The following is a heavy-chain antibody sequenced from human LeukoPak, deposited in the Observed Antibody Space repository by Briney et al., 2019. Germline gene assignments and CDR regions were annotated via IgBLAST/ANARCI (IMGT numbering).Heavy chain of an antibody. J-gene: IGHJ4*02. CDR3: ARSSPERHYSFDF. CDR1: GVTFSGYS. Sequence: PGGSLRLSCSTSGVTFSGYSMNWVRRAPGKGLEWLSYISASGGTTYYADSVNGRFTISRDNAKNSLFLEMNSLRVDDTAMYFCARSSPERHYSFDFWGRGTLVTVSS. V-gene: IGHV3-48*01. CDR2: ISASGGTT. D-gene: IGHD1-1*01.